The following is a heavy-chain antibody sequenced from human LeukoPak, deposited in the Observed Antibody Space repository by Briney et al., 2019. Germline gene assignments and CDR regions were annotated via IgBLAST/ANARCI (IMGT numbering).Heavy chain of an antibody. J-gene: IGHJ4*02. V-gene: IGHV1-18*01. CDR2: ISAYNGNT. CDR3: AIDSSSWYTLDH. D-gene: IGHD6-13*01. Sequence: ASVKVSCKASGYTFTSYGISWVRQDPGQGLERMGWISAYNGNTNYAQKLQGRVTMTTDTSTSTAYMELRSLRSDDTAVYYCAIDSSSWYTLDHWGQGTLVTVSS. CDR1: GYTFTSYG.